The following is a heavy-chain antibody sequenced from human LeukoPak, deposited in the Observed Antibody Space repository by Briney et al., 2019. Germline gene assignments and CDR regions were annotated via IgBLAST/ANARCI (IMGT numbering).Heavy chain of an antibody. CDR1: GYTFTGYY. CDR3: ASSLYYYDSSGPNWIDP. CDR2: INPNSGGT. V-gene: IGHV1-2*06. Sequence: ASVKVSCKASGYTFTGYYMHWVRQAPGQGLEWMGRINPNSGGTNYAQKFQGRVTMTRDTSISTAYMELSRLRSDDTAVYYSASSLYYYDSSGPNWIDPWGQGTLVTVSS. J-gene: IGHJ5*02. D-gene: IGHD3-22*01.